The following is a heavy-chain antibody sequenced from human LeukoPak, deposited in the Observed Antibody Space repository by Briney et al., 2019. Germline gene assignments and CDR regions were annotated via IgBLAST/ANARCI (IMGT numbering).Heavy chain of an antibody. V-gene: IGHV3-7*03. CDR2: IKQDGSEK. CDR3: ARDCLCSSTSCYCGSSDY. D-gene: IGHD2-2*01. Sequence: GGSLRLSCAASGFTFSSYWMSWVRQAPGKGLEWVANIKQDGSEKYYVDSVKGRFTISRDNAKNSLYLQMNSLRAEDTAVYYCARDCLCSSTSCYCGSSDYWGQGTLVTVSS. J-gene: IGHJ4*02. CDR1: GFTFSSYW.